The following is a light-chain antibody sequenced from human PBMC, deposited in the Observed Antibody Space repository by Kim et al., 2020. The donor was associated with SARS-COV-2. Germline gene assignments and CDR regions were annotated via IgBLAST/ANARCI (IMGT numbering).Light chain of an antibody. Sequence: ADINCNATQSVLYSSKNKTYLAWYQQKPGQPPKLLSCGASTRESGVPDRFSGSESGTDFTLSISSLQAEDVAVYYCQQYYSTPLTFGGGTKVDIK. CDR2: GAS. J-gene: IGKJ4*01. V-gene: IGKV4-1*01. CDR1: QSVLYSSKNKTY. CDR3: QQYYSTPLT.